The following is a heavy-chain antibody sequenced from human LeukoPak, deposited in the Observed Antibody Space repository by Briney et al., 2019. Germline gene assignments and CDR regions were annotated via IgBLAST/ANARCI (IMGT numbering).Heavy chain of an antibody. CDR3: ARVAYYGSGSDKPHFDY. V-gene: IGHV1-8*01. Sequence: GASVKVSCKASGYTFTSYDINWVRQATGQGLEWMGWMNPNSGNTGYAQKFQGRVTMTRNTSISTAYMELSSLRSEDTAVYYCARVAYYGSGSDKPHFDYWGQGTLVTVSS. J-gene: IGHJ4*02. D-gene: IGHD3-10*01. CDR2: MNPNSGNT. CDR1: GYTFTSYD.